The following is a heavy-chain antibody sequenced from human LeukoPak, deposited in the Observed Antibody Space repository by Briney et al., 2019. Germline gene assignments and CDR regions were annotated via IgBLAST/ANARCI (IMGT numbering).Heavy chain of an antibody. CDR2: IKEDGSEK. Sequence: GGSLRLSRAASGFTFTTYWMTWVRQVPGKGLEWVANIKEDGSEKYYVDSVEGRFAISRDNTKNSLYLQMNNLRAEDTAVYYCVSAPNSYYLDHWGQGTLVTVSS. CDR3: VSAPNSYYLDH. D-gene: IGHD2-21*01. CDR1: GFTFTTYW. J-gene: IGHJ4*02. V-gene: IGHV3-7*01.